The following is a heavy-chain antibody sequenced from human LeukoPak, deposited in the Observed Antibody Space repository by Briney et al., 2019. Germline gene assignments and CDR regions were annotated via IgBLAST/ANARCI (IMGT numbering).Heavy chain of an antibody. V-gene: IGHV1-2*02. CDR2: INPNSGGT. CDR3: AREPSTYYDFWSGRKYYFDY. J-gene: IGHJ4*02. Sequence: GASVKVSCKASGYTFTGYYMHWVRQAPGQGLEWMGWINPNSGGTNYAQKFQGRVTMTRDTSISTAYMELSRLRSDDTAVYYCAREPSTYYDFWSGRKYYFDYWGQGTLVTVSS. D-gene: IGHD3-3*01. CDR1: GYTFTGYY.